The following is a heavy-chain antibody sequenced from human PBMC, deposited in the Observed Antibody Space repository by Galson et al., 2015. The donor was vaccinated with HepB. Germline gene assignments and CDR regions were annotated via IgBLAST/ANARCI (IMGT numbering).Heavy chain of an antibody. CDR1: GFTFSSYA. V-gene: IGHV3-23*01. D-gene: IGHD4-17*01. Sequence: LRLSCAASGFTFSSYAMSWVRQAPGKGLEWVSAFSSSGGSTYYADSVKGRFTISRDNSKNTLYLQMNSLRAEDTAVYYCASSSMTTVTGDAFDIWGQGTMATVSS. CDR2: FSSSGGST. J-gene: IGHJ3*02. CDR3: ASSSMTTVTGDAFDI.